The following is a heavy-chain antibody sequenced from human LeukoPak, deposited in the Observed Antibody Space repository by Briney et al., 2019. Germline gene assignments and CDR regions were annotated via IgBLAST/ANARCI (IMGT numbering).Heavy chain of an antibody. Sequence: SETLSLTCAVYGGSFSGYFWSWIRQPPGKGREWIGEVDHSGSTNYNPSLKNRVIISPDTSNNQFSLKLSSVTAADTAVYYCARELRYDNSDSGAFWGQGTVVTVSS. D-gene: IGHD3-22*01. V-gene: IGHV4-34*01. J-gene: IGHJ3*01. CDR1: GGSFSGYF. CDR3: ARELRYDNSDSGAF. CDR2: VDHSGST.